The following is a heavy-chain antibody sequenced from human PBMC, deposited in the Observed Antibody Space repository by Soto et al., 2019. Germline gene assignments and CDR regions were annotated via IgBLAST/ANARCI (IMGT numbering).Heavy chain of an antibody. CDR2: IIPIFGTA. D-gene: IGHD4-4*01. CDR3: ARFQPGVVTTYYYYYYGMDV. CDR1: GGTFSSYA. V-gene: IGHV1-69*13. Sequence: EASVKVSCKASGGTFSSYAISWVRQAPGQGLEWMGGIIPIFGTANYAQKFQGRVTITADESTSTAYMELSSLRSEDTAVYYCARFQPGVVTTYYYYYYGMDVWGQGTTVTVSS. J-gene: IGHJ6*02.